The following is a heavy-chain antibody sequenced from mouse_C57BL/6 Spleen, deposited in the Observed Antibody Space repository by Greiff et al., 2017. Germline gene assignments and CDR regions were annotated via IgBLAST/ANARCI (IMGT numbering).Heavy chain of an antibody. J-gene: IGHJ4*01. D-gene: IGHD1-1*01. CDR3: ARPYYYGSSYNYAMDY. CDR2: IYPGSGST. V-gene: IGHV1-55*01. Sequence: QVQLQQPGAELVKPGASVKMSCKASGYTFTSYWITWVKQRPGQGLEWIGDIYPGSGSTNYNEKLKSKATLTVDTSSSTAYMQLSSLTSEDSAVYYCARPYYYGSSYNYAMDYWGQGTSVTVSS. CDR1: GYTFTSYW.